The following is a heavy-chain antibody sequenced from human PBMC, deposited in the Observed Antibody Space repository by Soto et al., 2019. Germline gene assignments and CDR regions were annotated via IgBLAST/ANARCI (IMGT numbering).Heavy chain of an antibody. CDR2: INSDGSST. CDR1: GFTFSSYW. V-gene: IGHV3-74*01. J-gene: IGHJ3*02. Sequence: GGSLRLSCAASGFTFSSYWMHWVRQAPGKGLVWVSRINSDGSSTSYADSVKGRFTISRDNAKNTLYLQMNSLRAEDTAVYYCAREMKELLGRSIGNAFDIWGQGTMVTVSS. CDR3: AREMKELLGRSIGNAFDI. D-gene: IGHD1-26*01.